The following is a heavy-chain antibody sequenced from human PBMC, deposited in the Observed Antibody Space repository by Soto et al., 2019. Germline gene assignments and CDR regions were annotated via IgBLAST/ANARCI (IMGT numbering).Heavy chain of an antibody. D-gene: IGHD2-15*01. CDR1: GFTFSSYG. Sequence: QVQLVESGGGVVQPGRSLRLSCAASGFTFSSYGMHWVRQAPGKGLEWVAVISYDGSNKYYADSVKGRFTISRDNSKNTLYLQMNSLRAEDTAVYYCAKDGGSYYYYYGMDVWGQGTTVTVSS. CDR3: AKDGGSYYYYYGMDV. V-gene: IGHV3-30*18. J-gene: IGHJ6*02. CDR2: ISYDGSNK.